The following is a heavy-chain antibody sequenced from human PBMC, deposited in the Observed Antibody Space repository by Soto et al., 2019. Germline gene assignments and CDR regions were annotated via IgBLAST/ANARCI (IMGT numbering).Heavy chain of an antibody. D-gene: IGHD3-3*01. J-gene: IGHJ4*02. CDR2: ISAYNGNT. V-gene: IGHV1-18*01. CDR3: ARDAKYDDFWSGYSVY. Sequence: ASVKVSCKASGYTFTSYGISWVRQAPGQGLEWMGWISAYNGNTNYAQKLQGRVTMTTDTSTSTAYMELRSLRSDDTAVYYCARDAKYDDFWSGYSVYWGQGTLVTVSS. CDR1: GYTFTSYG.